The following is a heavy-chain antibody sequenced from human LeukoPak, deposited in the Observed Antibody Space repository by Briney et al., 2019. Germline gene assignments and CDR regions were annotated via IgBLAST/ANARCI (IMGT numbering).Heavy chain of an antibody. CDR3: AGPLWFGELLPDDY. D-gene: IGHD3-10*01. V-gene: IGHV3-11*04. J-gene: IGHJ4*02. CDR1: GFTFSDYY. CDR2: INSSGTTI. Sequence: GGSLRLSCAASGFTFSDYYMSWIRQAPGKGLEWVSYINSSGTTIYYADSVKGRFTISRDNAKNSLYLQMNSLRAEDTAVYYCAGPLWFGELLPDDYWGQGTLVTVSS.